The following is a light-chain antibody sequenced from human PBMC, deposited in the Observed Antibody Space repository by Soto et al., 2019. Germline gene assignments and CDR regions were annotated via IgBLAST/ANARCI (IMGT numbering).Light chain of an antibody. J-gene: IGLJ1*01. CDR3: SSYTSSSSSGV. CDR1: SSDFGGYNY. V-gene: IGLV2-14*01. Sequence: QSALTQPASVSGPPGQSITISCTGTSSDFGGYNYVSWYQQHPGKAPKLMIYDVSNRPSGVSNRFSGSKSGNTASLTISGLQAEDEADDYCSSYTSSSSSGVFGTGTKVTVL. CDR2: DVS.